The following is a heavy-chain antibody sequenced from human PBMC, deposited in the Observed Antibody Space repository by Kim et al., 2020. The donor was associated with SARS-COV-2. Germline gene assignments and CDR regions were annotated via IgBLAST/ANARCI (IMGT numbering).Heavy chain of an antibody. Sequence: GGSLRLSCAASGFTFTNYAMTWVRQAPGEGLEYVSTISSSGAWTYYVDSVKGRFTISRDNSRSTLHLQMNNLRAEDTALYFCARVWAVSDYNRWHGLDVWGQGTAVTISS. CDR1: GFTFTNYA. V-gene: IGHV3-23*01. CDR2: ISSSGAWT. J-gene: IGHJ6*02. D-gene: IGHD3-22*01. CDR3: ARVWAVSDYNRWHGLDV.